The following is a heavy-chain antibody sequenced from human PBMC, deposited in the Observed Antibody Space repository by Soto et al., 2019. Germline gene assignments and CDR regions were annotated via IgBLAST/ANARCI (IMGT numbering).Heavy chain of an antibody. CDR3: ARRTAYSTSFDAFDI. CDR2: IIGYNGHT. D-gene: IGHD6-6*01. J-gene: IGHJ3*02. V-gene: IGHV1-18*01. CDR1: GYTLTNYL. Sequence: QVQLVQSGAEVKNPGASVKVSCTASGYTLTNYLITWVRQAPGQGLEWMGWIIGYNGHTNYAQNFQGRVTMTADTSTSTAYIDLTSLKSDDTPGYYCARRTAYSTSFDAFDIWGQGTMVTVSS.